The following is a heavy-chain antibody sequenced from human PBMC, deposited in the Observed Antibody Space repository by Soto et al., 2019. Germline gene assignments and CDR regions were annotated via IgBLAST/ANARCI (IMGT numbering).Heavy chain of an antibody. D-gene: IGHD3-9*01. CDR1: WFTVSSNY. V-gene: IGHV3-53*01. J-gene: IGHJ6*02. Sequence: RRLSCAASWFTVSSNYMSWVRQAPGKGLEWVSVIYSGGSTYYADSVKGRFTISRDNSKNTLYLQMNSLRAEDTAVYYCARDSSGGYYYILTGPRTWYGLDVWGPGPTVTVSS. CDR3: ARDSSGGYYYILTGPRTWYGLDV. CDR2: IYSGGST.